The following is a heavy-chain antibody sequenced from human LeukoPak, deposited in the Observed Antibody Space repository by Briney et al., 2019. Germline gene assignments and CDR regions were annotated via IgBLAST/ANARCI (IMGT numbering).Heavy chain of an antibody. CDR3: ARDTFQPGLIDS. CDR2: INTDSSDI. D-gene: IGHD2-2*01. CDR1: GFTFSRYA. J-gene: IGHJ4*02. Sequence: GGSLRLSCAASGFTFSRYAMNWVRQAPGEGLQWVSYINTDSSDIHYADSVKGRFTISRDNARNTLYLQLSSLRAEDSAVYYCARDTFQPGLIDSWGQGTLVTVSS. V-gene: IGHV3-21*05.